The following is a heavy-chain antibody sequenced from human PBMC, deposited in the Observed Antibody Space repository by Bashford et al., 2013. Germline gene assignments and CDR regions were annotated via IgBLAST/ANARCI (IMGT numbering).Heavy chain of an antibody. Sequence: SETLSLTCSVSGGSVSRGDYYWSWIRXPPREGLEWIAYIYKSGVTFYNPSLRSRVTISVDASKNQFSLKVTSVIVADTAVYYCAREQTGAHTHDSWGQGTLVTVSS. CDR3: AREQTGAHTHDS. D-gene: IGHD1-1*01. CDR2: IYKSGVT. CDR1: GGSVSRGDYY. V-gene: IGHV4-61*08. J-gene: IGHJ4*02.